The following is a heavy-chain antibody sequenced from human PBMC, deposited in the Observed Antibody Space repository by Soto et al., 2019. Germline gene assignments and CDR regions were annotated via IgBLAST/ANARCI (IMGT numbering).Heavy chain of an antibody. D-gene: IGHD5-18*01. CDR1: GYSFTSYW. Sequence: GESLKISXKGSGYSFTSYWIGWVHKMPGKGLEWMGIIYPGDSDTRYSPSFQGQVTISADKSISTAYLQWSSLKASDTAMYYCARHSVRTAMVYLDYYYGMDVWGQGTTVTVSS. J-gene: IGHJ6*02. V-gene: IGHV5-51*07. CDR2: IYPGDSDT. CDR3: ARHSVRTAMVYLDYYYGMDV.